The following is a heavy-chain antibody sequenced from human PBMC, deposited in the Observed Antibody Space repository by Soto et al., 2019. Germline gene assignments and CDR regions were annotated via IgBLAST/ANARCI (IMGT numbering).Heavy chain of an antibody. V-gene: IGHV3-53*01. CDR3: VRDFRGAVAGSEFDH. CDR1: GLSVSDNY. CDR2: INGNADNS. J-gene: IGHJ4*02. Sequence: EVQLVESGGALIQPGGSLRLSCGASGLSVSDNYMGWVRQAPGRGLEWVSRINGNADNSDYADSVKGRFTISRDNAMNRLYLQMDSLRADDTGVYYCVRDFRGAVAGSEFDHWGQGTLVTVSS. D-gene: IGHD6-19*01.